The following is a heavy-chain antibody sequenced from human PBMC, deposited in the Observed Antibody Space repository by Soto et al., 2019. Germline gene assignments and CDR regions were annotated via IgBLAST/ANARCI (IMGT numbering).Heavy chain of an antibody. D-gene: IGHD3-22*01. Sequence: SETLFLTCTVSGGSISSYYWSWIRQPPGKGLEWIGYIYYSGSTNYNPSLKSRVTISVDTSKNQFSLKLSSVTAADTAVYYCARDLGYYDSRGYYCYYGMDVWGQGTTVTVSS. CDR3: ARDLGYYDSRGYYCYYGMDV. CDR1: GGSISSYY. V-gene: IGHV4-59*01. CDR2: IYYSGST. J-gene: IGHJ6*02.